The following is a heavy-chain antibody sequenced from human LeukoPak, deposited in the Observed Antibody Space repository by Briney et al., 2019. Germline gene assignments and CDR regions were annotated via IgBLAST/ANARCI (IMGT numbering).Heavy chain of an antibody. CDR3: ARDSGSSSWAVPNWFDP. CDR1: GFTFSSYW. CDR2: IKQDGSEK. D-gene: IGHD6-13*01. J-gene: IGHJ5*02. Sequence: GGSLRPSCAASGFTFSSYWMSWVRQAPGKGLEWVANIKQDGSEKYYVDSVKGRFTISRDNAKNSLYLQMNSLRAEDTAVYYCARDSGSSSWAVPNWFDPWGQGTLVTVSS. V-gene: IGHV3-7*01.